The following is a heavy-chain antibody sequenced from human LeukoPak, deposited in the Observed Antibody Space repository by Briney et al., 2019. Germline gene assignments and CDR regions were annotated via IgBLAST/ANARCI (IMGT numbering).Heavy chain of an antibody. J-gene: IGHJ4*02. CDR3: TRGAGTSWFDY. Sequence: ASVKVSCKPSGYTFTGNYLHWVRQAPGQGLEWVGWMNPNSGVTVYAQNFQGRVTMTRDTSISTAYMELSSLTSADTAVYYCTRGAGTSWFDYWGQGSLVTVSS. D-gene: IGHD2-2*01. CDR2: MNPNSGVT. V-gene: IGHV1-2*02. CDR1: GYTFTGNY.